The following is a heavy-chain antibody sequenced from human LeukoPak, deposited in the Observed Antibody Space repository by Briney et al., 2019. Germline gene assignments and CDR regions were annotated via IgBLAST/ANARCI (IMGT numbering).Heavy chain of an antibody. CDR1: GFTFSSYS. CDR3: ARDFVVVAAKGYYYYGMDV. V-gene: IGHV3-21*01. J-gene: IGHJ6*02. CDR2: ISSSSSYI. Sequence: GGSLRLSCAASGFTFSSYSMNWVRQAPGKGLEWVSSISSSSSYIYYADSVKGRFTISRDNAKNSLYLQMNSLRAEDTAVYYCARDFVVVAAKGYYYYGMDVWGQGTTVTVSS. D-gene: IGHD2-15*01.